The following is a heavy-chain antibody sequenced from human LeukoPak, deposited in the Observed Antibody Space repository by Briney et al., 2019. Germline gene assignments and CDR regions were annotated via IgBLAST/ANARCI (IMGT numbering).Heavy chain of an antibody. J-gene: IGHJ6*03. V-gene: IGHV4-30-4*08. CDR1: GGSISSGDYY. CDR2: IYYSGST. Sequence: SETLSLTCTVSGGSISSGDYYWSWIRQPPGKGLGWIGYIYYSGSTYYNPSLKSRVTVSVDTSKNQFSLKLSSVTAADTAVYYCVGALYSPRYYYMDVWGKGTTVTVSS. D-gene: IGHD2-2*02. CDR3: VGALYSPRYYYMDV.